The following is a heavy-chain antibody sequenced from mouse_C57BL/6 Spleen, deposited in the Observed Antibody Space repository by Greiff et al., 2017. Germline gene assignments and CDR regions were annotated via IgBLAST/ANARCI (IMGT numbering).Heavy chain of an antibody. V-gene: IGHV5-4*03. CDR1: GFTFSSYA. CDR2: ISDGGSYT. CDR3: ANHLGQMYVYV. Sequence: EVKVVESGGGLVKPGGSLKLSCAASGFTFSSYAMYWVSQTPEKRLEWVAIISDGGSYTYSQDNVQGSFTISRDNAKNNLYLQMSHLKSDDTAMYYCANHLGQMYVYVWGTGTTVTVSS. J-gene: IGHJ1*03. D-gene: IGHD3-3*01.